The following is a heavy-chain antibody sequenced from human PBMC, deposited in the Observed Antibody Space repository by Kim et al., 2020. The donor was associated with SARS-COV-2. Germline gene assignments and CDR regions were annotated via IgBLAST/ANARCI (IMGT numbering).Heavy chain of an antibody. J-gene: IGHJ3*02. D-gene: IGHD6-13*01. CDR2: INHSGST. V-gene: IGHV4-34*01. CDR1: GGSFSGYY. CDR3: ARAADSSSWSDAFDI. Sequence: SETLSLTCAVYGGSFSGYYWSWIRQPPGKGLEWIGEINHSGSTNYNPSLKSRVTISVDTSKNQFSLKLSSVTAADTAVYYCARAADSSSWSDAFDIWGQGTMVTVSS.